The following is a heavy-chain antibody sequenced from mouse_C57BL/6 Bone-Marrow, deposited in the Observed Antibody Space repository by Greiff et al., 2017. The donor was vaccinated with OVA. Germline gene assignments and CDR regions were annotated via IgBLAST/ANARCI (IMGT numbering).Heavy chain of an antibody. J-gene: IGHJ3*01. D-gene: IGHD2-1*01. V-gene: IGHV1-62-2*01. Sequence: VQLQQSGAELVKPGASVKLSCKASGYTFTEYTIHWVKQRSGQGLEWIGWFYPGSGSIKYNEKFKDKATLTADKSSSTVYMELSRLTSEDSAVYFWARHEEGIYYVNFAWFAYWGQGTLVTVSA. CDR1: GYTFTEYT. CDR2: FYPGSGSI. CDR3: ARHEEGIYYVNFAWFAY.